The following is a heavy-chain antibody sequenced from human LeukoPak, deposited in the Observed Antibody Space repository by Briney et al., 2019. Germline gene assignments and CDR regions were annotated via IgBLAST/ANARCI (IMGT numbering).Heavy chain of an antibody. CDR2: ISSSSSYI. V-gene: IGHV3-21*01. CDR3: XYDSSGLGAFDI. D-gene: IGHD3-22*01. Sequence: PGGSLRLSCAASRFTFSSYSMNWVRQAPGKGLEWVSSISSSSSYIYYADSVKGRFTISRDNAKNSLYLQMNSLRAEDMAVYYXXYDSSGLGAFDIWGQGTMVTVSS. CDR1: RFTFSSYS. J-gene: IGHJ3*02.